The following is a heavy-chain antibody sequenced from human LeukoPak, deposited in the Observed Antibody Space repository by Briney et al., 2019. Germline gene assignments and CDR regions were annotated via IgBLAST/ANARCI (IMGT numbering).Heavy chain of an antibody. D-gene: IGHD2-2*01. CDR2: IYYSGST. CDR3: ARLSQYQLPAYYYYYGMDV. V-gene: IGHV4-59*12. J-gene: IGHJ6*02. Sequence: SETLSLTCTVSGGSISSYYWSWIRQPPGKGLEWIGYIYYSGSTSYNPSLKSRVTISVDTSKNQFSLKLSSVTAADTAVYYCARLSQYQLPAYYYYYGMDVWGQGTTVTVSS. CDR1: GGSISSYY.